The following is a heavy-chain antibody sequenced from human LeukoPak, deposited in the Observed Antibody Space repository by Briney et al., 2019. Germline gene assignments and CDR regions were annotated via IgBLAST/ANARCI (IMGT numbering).Heavy chain of an antibody. CDR3: VLAGSGSYYFDY. CDR1: GYRFTNYW. V-gene: IGHV5-51*01. CDR2: IYPGDSDT. D-gene: IGHD3-10*01. Sequence: GESLLISCKGFGYRFTNYWIGWVRQMPGKGLEWMGIIYPGDSDTRYSPSFQGQVTISADKSINTAYLQWSSLKASDTAMYYCVLAGSGSYYFDYWGQAWLLTVSS. J-gene: IGHJ4*02.